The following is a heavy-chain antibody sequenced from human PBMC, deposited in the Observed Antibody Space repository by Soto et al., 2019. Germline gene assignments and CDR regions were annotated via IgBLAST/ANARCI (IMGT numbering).Heavy chain of an antibody. CDR1: GFTFSSYS. V-gene: IGHV3-48*02. CDR3: ARDPELWPDNWFDP. D-gene: IGHD5-18*01. Sequence: GGSLRLSCAASGFTFSSYSMNWVRQAPGKGLEWVSYISSSSTIYYADSVKGRFTISRDNAKNSLYLQMNSLRDEDTAVYYCARDPELWPDNWFDPWGQGTLVTVSS. J-gene: IGHJ5*02. CDR2: ISSSSTI.